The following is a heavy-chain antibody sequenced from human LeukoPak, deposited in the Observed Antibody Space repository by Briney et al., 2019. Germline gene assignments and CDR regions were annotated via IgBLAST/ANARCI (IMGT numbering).Heavy chain of an antibody. CDR1: GGTFSSYA. CDR2: IIPIFGTA. Sequence: GASVKVSCKASGGTFSSYAISWVGQAPGQGLEWMGGIIPIFGTANYAQKFQGRVTITADESTSTAYMELSSLRSEDTAVYYCARETCSSTSCYSAPENWFDPWGQGTLVTVSS. J-gene: IGHJ5*02. V-gene: IGHV1-69*13. D-gene: IGHD2-2*01. CDR3: ARETCSSTSCYSAPENWFDP.